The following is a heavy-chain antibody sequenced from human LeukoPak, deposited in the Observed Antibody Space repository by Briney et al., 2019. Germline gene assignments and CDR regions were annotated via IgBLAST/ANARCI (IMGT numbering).Heavy chain of an antibody. V-gene: IGHV3-33*01. CDR2: IWYDGSNK. CDR3: ARDQGPLLWFGELSLPSGMDV. Sequence: GRSLRLSCAASGFAFSSYGMHWVRQAPGKGLEWVAVIWYDGSNKHYADSVKGRFTISRDNSKNTLYLQMNSLRAEDTAVYYCARDQGPLLWFGELSLPSGMDVWGQGTTVTVSS. CDR1: GFAFSSYG. D-gene: IGHD3-10*01. J-gene: IGHJ6*02.